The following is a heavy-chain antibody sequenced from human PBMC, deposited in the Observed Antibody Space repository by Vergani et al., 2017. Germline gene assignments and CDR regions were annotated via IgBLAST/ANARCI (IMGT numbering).Heavy chain of an antibody. V-gene: IGHV3-33*01. Sequence: QVQLVESGGGVVQPGRSLRLSCAASGFTFSSYGMHWVRQAPGKGLEWVAVIWYDGSNKYYADSVKGRFTISRDNSKNTLYLQMNSLRAEDTAVYYCARERELYDSSGYPHLDFDYWGQGTLVTVSS. CDR2: IWYDGSNK. D-gene: IGHD3-22*01. CDR3: ARERELYDSSGYPHLDFDY. J-gene: IGHJ4*02. CDR1: GFTFSSYG.